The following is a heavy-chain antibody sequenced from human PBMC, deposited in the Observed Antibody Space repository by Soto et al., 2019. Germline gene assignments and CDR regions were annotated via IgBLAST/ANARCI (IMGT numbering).Heavy chain of an antibody. V-gene: IGHV1-69*01. CDR2: IIPIFGTA. D-gene: IGHD6-13*01. Sequence: QVQLVQSGAEVKKPGSSVKVSCKASGGTFSSYAISWVRQAPGQGLEWMGGIIPIFGTANYAKKFQGRVTITADESTCTAYMELSSLRSEDTAVYYCARALAAAGTGGYYYYGMDVWGQGTTVTVSS. J-gene: IGHJ6*02. CDR1: GGTFSSYA. CDR3: ARALAAAGTGGYYYYGMDV.